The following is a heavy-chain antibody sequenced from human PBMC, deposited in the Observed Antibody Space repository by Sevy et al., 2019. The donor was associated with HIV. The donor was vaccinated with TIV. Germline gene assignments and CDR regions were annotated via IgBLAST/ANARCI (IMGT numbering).Heavy chain of an antibody. D-gene: IGHD6-19*01. V-gene: IGHV1-69*13. CDR1: GGTFSSYA. Sequence: ASVKVSCKASGGTFSSYAISWVRQAPGRGLEWMGGIIPIFGTANYAQKFQGRVTITADESTSTAYMELSSLRSEDTAVYYCARDQPGIAVAGRGYFDYWGQGTLVTVSS. J-gene: IGHJ4*02. CDR2: IIPIFGTA. CDR3: ARDQPGIAVAGRGYFDY.